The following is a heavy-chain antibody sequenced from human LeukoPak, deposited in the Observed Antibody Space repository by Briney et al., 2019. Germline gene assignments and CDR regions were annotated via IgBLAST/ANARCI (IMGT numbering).Heavy chain of an antibody. Sequence: SETLSLTCTVSGGSISTSYWSWIRQPPGKGLEWIGYIYYSGYTNYNPSLKSRVTMSVDTSKNQFSLKLSSVTAADTAVYYCARGQSTGTSAQPDYWGQGTLVTVSS. CDR2: IYYSGYT. J-gene: IGHJ4*02. CDR1: GGSISTSY. V-gene: IGHV4-59*01. CDR3: ARGQSTGTSAQPDY. D-gene: IGHD1-1*01.